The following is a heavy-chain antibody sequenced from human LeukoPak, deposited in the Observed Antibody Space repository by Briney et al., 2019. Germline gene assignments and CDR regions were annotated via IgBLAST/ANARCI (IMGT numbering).Heavy chain of an antibody. CDR1: GVSISSSNSY. CDR2: IYYSGNT. J-gene: IGHJ4*02. CDR3: ARGGVGILTGYSIDY. V-gene: IGHV4-39*01. D-gene: IGHD3-9*01. Sequence: SETLSLTCTVSGVSISSSNSYWGWIRQPPGKGLEWIGSIYYSGNTYYNASLKSQVSISIDTSKNQFSLRLTSVTAADTAVYYCARGGVGILTGYSIDYWGQGTLVTVSS.